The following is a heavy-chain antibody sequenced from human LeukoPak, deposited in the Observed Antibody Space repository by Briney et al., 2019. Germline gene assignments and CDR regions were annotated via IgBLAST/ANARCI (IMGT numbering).Heavy chain of an antibody. V-gene: IGHV1-8*01. D-gene: IGHD2-15*01. CDR3: AREGFCGGGGSYPGGFAP. CDR2: MNPNSGNT. CDR1: GYTFTSYD. J-gene: IGHJ5*02. Sequence: GASVKVSCKASGYTFTSYDINWVRQAPGQGLEWMGWMNPNSGNTGYAQKFQGRVTMTRNTSISTAYMELSSLRSEDTAVYYCAREGFCGGGGSYPGGFAPWGQGPLVTVSS.